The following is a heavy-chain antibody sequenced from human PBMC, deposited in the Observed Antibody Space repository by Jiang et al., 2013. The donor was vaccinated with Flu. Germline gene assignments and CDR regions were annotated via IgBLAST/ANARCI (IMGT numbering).Heavy chain of an antibody. CDR3: ARPLRGNWFDP. Sequence: GWVRQMPGKGLEWMGIIYPGDSDTRYSPSFQGQVTISADKSISTAYLQWSSLKASDTAMYYCARPLRGNWFDPWGQGTLVTVSS. J-gene: IGHJ5*02. CDR2: IYPGDSDT. V-gene: IGHV5-51*01. D-gene: IGHD3-10*01.